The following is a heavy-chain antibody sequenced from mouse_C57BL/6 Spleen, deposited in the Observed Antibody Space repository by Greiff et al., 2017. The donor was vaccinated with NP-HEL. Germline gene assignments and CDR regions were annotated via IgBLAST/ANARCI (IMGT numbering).Heavy chain of an antibody. CDR3: ARGGELGRYFDV. CDR1: GYAFTNYL. J-gene: IGHJ1*03. Sequence: VQLQQSGAELVRPGTSVKVSCKASGYAFTNYLIEWVKQRPGQGLEWIGVINPGSGGTNYNEKFKGKATLTADKSSSTAYMQLSSLTSEDSAVYFCARGGELGRYFDVWGTGTTVTVSS. V-gene: IGHV1-54*01. D-gene: IGHD4-1*01. CDR2: INPGSGGT.